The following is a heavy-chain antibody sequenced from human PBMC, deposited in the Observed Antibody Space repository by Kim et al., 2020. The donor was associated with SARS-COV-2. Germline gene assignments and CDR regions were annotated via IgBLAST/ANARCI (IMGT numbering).Heavy chain of an antibody. CDR1: GFTFSSYG. Sequence: GGSLRLSCAASGFTFSSYGMHWVRQAPGKGLEWVAVIWYDGSNKYYADSVKGRFTISRDNSKNTLYLQMNSLRAEDTAVYYCARYESSDPTRKVGGYYYGMDVWGQGTTVTVSS. D-gene: IGHD1-26*01. V-gene: IGHV3-33*01. J-gene: IGHJ6*02. CDR3: ARYESSDPTRKVGGYYYGMDV. CDR2: IWYDGSNK.